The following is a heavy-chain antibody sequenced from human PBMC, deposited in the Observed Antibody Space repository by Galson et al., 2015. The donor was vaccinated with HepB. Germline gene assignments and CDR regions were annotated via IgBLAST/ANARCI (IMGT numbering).Heavy chain of an antibody. V-gene: IGHV3-23*01. Sequence: SLRLSCAASGFTFSSYAMNWVRQAPGKGLEWISAVSGLGLATYYADSVKGRFTISRDNSKNTLFLQMNSLRVEDTAIYFCAKDANSGDPDDAFDIWGQGTMVTVSS. CDR3: AKDANSGDPDDAFDI. J-gene: IGHJ3*02. D-gene: IGHD4-17*01. CDR2: VSGLGLAT. CDR1: GFTFSSYA.